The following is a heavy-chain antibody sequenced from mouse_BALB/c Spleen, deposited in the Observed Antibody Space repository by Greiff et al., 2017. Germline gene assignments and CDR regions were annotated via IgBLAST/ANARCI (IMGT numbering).Heavy chain of an antibody. CDR1: GYTFTSYW. CDR2: IYPSDSYT. CDR3: TRLLRSSYAMDY. Sequence: VQLQQPGAELVRPGASVKLSCKASGYTFTSYWINWVKQRPGQGLEWIGNIYPSDSYTNYNQKFKDKATLTVDKSSSTAYMQLSSPTSEDSAVYYCTRLLRSSYAMDYWGQGTSVTVSS. J-gene: IGHJ4*01. D-gene: IGHD1-1*01. V-gene: IGHV1-69*02.